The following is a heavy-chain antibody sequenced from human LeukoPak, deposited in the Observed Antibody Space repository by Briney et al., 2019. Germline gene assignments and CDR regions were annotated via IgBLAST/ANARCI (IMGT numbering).Heavy chain of an antibody. Sequence: PSETLSLTCAVYGGSFSGYYWSWIRQPPGKGLAWIGEINHSGSTNYNPSLKSRVTISVDTSKNQFSLKLSPVTAADTAVYYCARVGVDDSGNIIKYFFDYWGQGTLVTVSS. V-gene: IGHV4-34*01. CDR3: ARVGVDDSGNIIKYFFDY. D-gene: IGHD4-23*01. CDR2: INHSGST. J-gene: IGHJ4*02. CDR1: GGSFSGYY.